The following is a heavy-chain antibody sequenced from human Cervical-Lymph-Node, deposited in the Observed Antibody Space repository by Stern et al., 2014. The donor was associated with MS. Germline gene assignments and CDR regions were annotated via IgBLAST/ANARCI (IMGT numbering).Heavy chain of an antibody. CDR2: IIPILSIT. CDR1: GGTFSSHT. Sequence: QVQLVQSGAEVKKPGSSVKVSCRASGGTFSSHTISWVRQAPGQGPEWMGRIIPILSITNNAQKLQGGVRRTANTSTRPANMELISLASDDTAVYDCARENTKARDVHYDSWSGYFDYWGQGTLVTVSS. CDR3: ARENTKARDVHYDSWSGYFDY. V-gene: IGHV1-69*09. D-gene: IGHD3-3*01. J-gene: IGHJ4*02.